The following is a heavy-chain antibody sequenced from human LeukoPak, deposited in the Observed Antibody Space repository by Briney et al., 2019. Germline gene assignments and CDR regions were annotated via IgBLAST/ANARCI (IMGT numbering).Heavy chain of an antibody. CDR2: IYYSEST. D-gene: IGHD2-2*01. V-gene: IGHV4-59*01. J-gene: IGHJ5*02. CDR3: VRRMGVPNNWFDP. Sequence: PSETLSLTCTVSGGSISSYYWSWIRQPPGKGLEWIGYIYYSESTNYNPSLKSRVTISVDTSKNQFSLKLSSVTAADTAVYYCVRRMGVPNNWFDPWGQGTLVTVSS. CDR1: GGSISSYY.